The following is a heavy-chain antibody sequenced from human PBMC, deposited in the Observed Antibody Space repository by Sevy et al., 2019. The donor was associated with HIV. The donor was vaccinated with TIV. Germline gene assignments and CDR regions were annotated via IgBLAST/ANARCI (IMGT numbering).Heavy chain of an antibody. CDR3: ARGKPSRCTLVRGDLDI. D-gene: IGHD3-10*01. Sequence: GGSLRLSCAASGFTFSSYGMHWVRQAPGKGLDWVALIWYDGTNKYYADSVKGRFTISRDNSKNTLYLQMNSLRAEDTAVYYCARGKPSRCTLVRGDLDIWGQGTMVTVSS. V-gene: IGHV3-33*01. J-gene: IGHJ3*02. CDR1: GFTFSSYG. CDR2: IWYDGTNK.